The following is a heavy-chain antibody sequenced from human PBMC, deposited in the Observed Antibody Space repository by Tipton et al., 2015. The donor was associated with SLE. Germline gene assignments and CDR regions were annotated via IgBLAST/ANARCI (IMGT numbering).Heavy chain of an antibody. V-gene: IGHV3-30*04. CDR2: ISFDGTNT. J-gene: IGHJ4*02. CDR1: GFTFSHHA. Sequence: SLISCAASGFTFSHHAFHWVRQSPGKGLEWVAVISFDGTNTFYADSLKGRFTISRDNAKNSLYLQMNSLRAEDTALYYCAREAMTTIPYYFDSWGQGTLVTVSS. CDR3: AREAMTTIPYYFDS. D-gene: IGHD5-24*01.